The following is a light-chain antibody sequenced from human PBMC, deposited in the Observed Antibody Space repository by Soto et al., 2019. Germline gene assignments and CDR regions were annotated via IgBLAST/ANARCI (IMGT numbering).Light chain of an antibody. V-gene: IGLV2-23*02. Sequence: QSALTQPASVSGSPGQSITISCTGTSSDVGGYNYVSWYQHHPGKPPKLMIYDVSNRPSGVSNRFSGSKSGNTASLTISGLKVEDEADYYCCSSGGSPTYVFGTGTKVTVL. CDR1: SSDVGGYNY. J-gene: IGLJ1*01. CDR2: DVS. CDR3: CSSGGSPTYV.